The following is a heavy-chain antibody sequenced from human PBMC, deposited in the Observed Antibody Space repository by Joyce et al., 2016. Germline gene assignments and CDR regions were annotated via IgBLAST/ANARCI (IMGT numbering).Heavy chain of an antibody. CDR2: SSSKSGYI. D-gene: IGHD3-3*01. CDR1: GFTFKSYT. CDR3: ARNYDLWSGSPFDP. J-gene: IGHJ5*02. Sequence: EMQLVESGGGLVKPGGSLRLSCTGAGFTFKSYTMNWVRQDRWKGLEWRSESSSKSGYISYVDSVRGRHTISRDNAKNSLYLQMNTLRVEDTAVYYCARNYDLWSGSPFDPWGQGTQVTVSS. V-gene: IGHV3-21*05.